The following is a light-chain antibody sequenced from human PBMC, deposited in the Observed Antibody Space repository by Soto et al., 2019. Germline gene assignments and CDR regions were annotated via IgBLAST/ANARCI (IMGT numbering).Light chain of an antibody. CDR3: LQTIRLPYT. V-gene: IGKV2D-29*01. Sequence: DIMMTQTPLSLSVTPGQPASISCKSSQTLLRSDGKNYMYWYLQKPGQPPQLLISEVSNRFSGVPDKFRGSGAGTYFTLRISRVEAEDVGVYYCLQTIRLPYTFGQGTKLEIK. CDR1: QTLLRSDGKNY. CDR2: EVS. J-gene: IGKJ2*01.